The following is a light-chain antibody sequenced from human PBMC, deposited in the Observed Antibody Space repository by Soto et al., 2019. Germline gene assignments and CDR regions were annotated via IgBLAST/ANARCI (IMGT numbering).Light chain of an antibody. CDR3: QQRSNWPPV. V-gene: IGKV3-11*01. J-gene: IGKJ3*01. CDR1: QSVSSY. CDR2: DAS. Sequence: EIVLTQSPATLSLSPGERATLSCRASQSVSSYLAWYQQKSGQAPRLLIYDASNRATGIPARFSGSGSGTDFTLTISSLEPEDFAVYYSQQRSNWPPVFGPGTKVDIK.